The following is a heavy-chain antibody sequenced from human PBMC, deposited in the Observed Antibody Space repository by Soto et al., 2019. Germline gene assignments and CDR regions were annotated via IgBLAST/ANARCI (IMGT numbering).Heavy chain of an antibody. J-gene: IGHJ5*02. CDR1: GYTFTSYG. V-gene: IGHV1-18*01. Sequence: ASVKVSCKASGYTFTSYGISWVRQAPGQGLEWMGWISAYNGNTNYAQKLQGRVTMTTDTSTSTAYMELRSLRSDGTAVYYCARADYDFWSGYSVYNWFDPWGQGTLVTVSS. CDR3: ARADYDFWSGYSVYNWFDP. CDR2: ISAYNGNT. D-gene: IGHD3-3*01.